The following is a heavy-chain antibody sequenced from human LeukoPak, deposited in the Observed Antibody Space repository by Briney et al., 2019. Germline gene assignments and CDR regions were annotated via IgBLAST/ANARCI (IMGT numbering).Heavy chain of an antibody. Sequence: PGRSLRLSCAASGFTFDDYAMHWVRQGPGKGLEWVSGISWNSGSIGYADSVKGRFTISRDNAKNSLYLQMNSLRAEDTALYYCAKGVTGSYPYYYYGMDVWGQGTTVTVSS. CDR2: ISWNSGSI. CDR3: AKGVTGSYPYYYYGMDV. CDR1: GFTFDDYA. D-gene: IGHD3-10*01. V-gene: IGHV3-9*01. J-gene: IGHJ6*02.